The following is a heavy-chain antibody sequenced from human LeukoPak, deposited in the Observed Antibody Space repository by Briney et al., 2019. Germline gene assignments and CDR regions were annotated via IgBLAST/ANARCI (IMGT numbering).Heavy chain of an antibody. CDR3: TRETSSRYFDY. J-gene: IGHJ4*02. CDR1: GYTLTSYD. CDR2: MNPNSGKT. Sequence: ASVKVSCKASGYTLTSYDINWVRQATGQGLEWMGWMNPNSGKTGYAQNFQGRITITRNTSISTAYMELSSLRSEDTAVYYCTRETSSRYFDYWGQGTLVTVSS. V-gene: IGHV1-8*01.